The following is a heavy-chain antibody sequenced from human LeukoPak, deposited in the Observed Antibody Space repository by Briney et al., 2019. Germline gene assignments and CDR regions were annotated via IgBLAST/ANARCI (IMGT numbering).Heavy chain of an antibody. CDR1: GGSISSYY. J-gene: IGHJ4*02. D-gene: IGHD3-10*01. CDR2: IYTSGST. CDR3: ARSELLWFGGVNSGFDY. Sequence: SETLSLTCTVSGGSISSYYWSWIRQPAGKGLEWIGRIYTSGSTNYNPSLKSRVTMSVDTSKNQFSLKLSSVTAADTAVYYCARSELLWFGGVNSGFDYWGQGTLVTVSS. V-gene: IGHV4-4*07.